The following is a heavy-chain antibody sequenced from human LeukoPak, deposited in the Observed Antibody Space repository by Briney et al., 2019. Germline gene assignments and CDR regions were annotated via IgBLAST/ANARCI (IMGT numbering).Heavy chain of an antibody. CDR1: GGSISSQS. CDR3: ARDSYY. V-gene: IGHV4-59*11. J-gene: IGHJ4*02. Sequence: SETLSLTCTLYGGSISSQSWSWIRQPPGKGLEWIGYIYYSGSTNYNPSLKSRVTISVDTSKNQFSLKLSSVTAADTAVYYCARDSYYWGQGTLVTVSS. CDR2: IYYSGST.